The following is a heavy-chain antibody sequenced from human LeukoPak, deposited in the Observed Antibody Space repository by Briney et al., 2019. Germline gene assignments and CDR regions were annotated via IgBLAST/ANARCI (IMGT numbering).Heavy chain of an antibody. Sequence: ASVKVSCKASGYTFTSYDINWVRQATGQGLEWMGWMNPNSGNTGYAQKFQGRVTMTRDTSISTAYMELSRLRSDDTAVYYCARDRNDILTGYYSFDYWGQGTLVTVSS. CDR3: ARDRNDILTGYYSFDY. CDR2: MNPNSGNT. J-gene: IGHJ4*02. CDR1: GYTFTSYD. D-gene: IGHD3-9*01. V-gene: IGHV1-8*01.